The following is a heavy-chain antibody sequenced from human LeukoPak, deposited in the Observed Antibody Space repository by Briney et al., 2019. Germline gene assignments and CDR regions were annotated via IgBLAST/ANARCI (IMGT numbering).Heavy chain of an antibody. V-gene: IGHV3-23*01. CDR3: AKEEKYSSGRKWDYYYYMDV. D-gene: IGHD6-19*01. J-gene: IGHJ6*03. CDR1: GFTFSSYA. Sequence: GGSLRLSCAASGFTFSSYAMSWVRQAPGKGLEWVSAISGSGGSTYYADSVKGRFTISRDNSKNTLYLQMNSLRAEDTAVYYCAKEEKYSSGRKWDYYYYMDVWGKGTTVTVSS. CDR2: ISGSGGST.